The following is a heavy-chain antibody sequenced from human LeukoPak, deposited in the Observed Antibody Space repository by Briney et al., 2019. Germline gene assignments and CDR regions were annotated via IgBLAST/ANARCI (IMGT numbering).Heavy chain of an antibody. V-gene: IGHV4-61*02. CDR2: IYTSGST. D-gene: IGHD4-17*01. CDR3: ARAATATVTTPHARYYYYYMDV. Sequence: PSQTLSLTCTVSGGSISSGSYYWSWIRQPAGKGLEWIGRIYTSGSTNYNPSLKSRVTISVDPPKNQFSLKLSSVTAADTAVYYCARAATATVTTPHARYYYYYMDVWGKGTTVTVSS. CDR1: GGSISSGSYY. J-gene: IGHJ6*03.